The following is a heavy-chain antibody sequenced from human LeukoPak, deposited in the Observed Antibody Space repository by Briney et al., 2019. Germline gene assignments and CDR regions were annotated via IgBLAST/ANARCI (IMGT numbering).Heavy chain of an antibody. Sequence: GGSLRLSCAASGFTFSTYAMSWVRQAPGKVLEWVSVISGSGDTTDYADSVKGRFTISRDNSKRTLYLQMSSLRAEDTAVYYCAKDARWYCSSTRCYVYDHWGQGTLVTVSS. CDR2: ISGSGDTT. J-gene: IGHJ4*02. CDR3: AKDARWYCSSTRCYVYDH. D-gene: IGHD2-2*01. V-gene: IGHV3-23*01. CDR1: GFTFSTYA.